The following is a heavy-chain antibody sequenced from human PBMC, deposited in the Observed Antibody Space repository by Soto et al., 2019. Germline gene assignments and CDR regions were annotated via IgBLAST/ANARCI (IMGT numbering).Heavy chain of an antibody. J-gene: IGHJ4*02. CDR2: IYYSGST. V-gene: IGHV4-39*01. D-gene: IGHD3-3*01. CDR1: GGSISSSSYY. Sequence: QLQLQESGPGLVKPSETLSLTCTVSGGSISSSSYYWGWIRQPPGKGLEWIGSIYYSGSTYYNPSLKSRVTISVDTSKNQVSQKLSSVTAADTAVYYCARGFLSCYFGNPYYFDYWGQGTLVTVSS. CDR3: ARGFLSCYFGNPYYFDY.